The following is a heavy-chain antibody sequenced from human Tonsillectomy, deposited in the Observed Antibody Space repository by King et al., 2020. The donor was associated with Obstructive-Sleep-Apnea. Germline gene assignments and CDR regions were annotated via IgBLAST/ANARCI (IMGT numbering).Heavy chain of an antibody. D-gene: IGHD5-18*01. CDR1: GGSISSYY. J-gene: IGHJ4*02. CDR3: ASVGQYSYGYGH. Sequence: VQLQESGPGLVKPSETLSLTCTVSGGSISSYYWSWIRQPPGKGLDWIGYIYYSGSTNYNPSLKSRVTISVDTSKNQFSLKLSSVTAADTAVYYCASVGQYSYGYGHWGQGTLVTVSS. CDR2: IYYSGST. V-gene: IGHV4-59*01.